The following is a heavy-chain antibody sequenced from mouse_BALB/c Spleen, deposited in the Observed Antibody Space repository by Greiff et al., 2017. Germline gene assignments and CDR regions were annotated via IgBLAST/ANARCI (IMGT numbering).Heavy chain of an antibody. D-gene: IGHD1-1*02. J-gene: IGHJ2*01. CDR2: IRNKANGYTT. CDR1: GFTFTDYY. Sequence: EVMLVESGGGLVQPGGSLRLSCATSGFTFTDYYMSWVRQPPGKALEWLGFIRNKANGYTTEYSAAVKGRFTIYRDNSQSILYLQMNTLRAEDSATYNGARDRGVGLYYFDYWGQGTTLTVSS. V-gene: IGHV7-3*02. CDR3: ARDRGVGLYYFDY.